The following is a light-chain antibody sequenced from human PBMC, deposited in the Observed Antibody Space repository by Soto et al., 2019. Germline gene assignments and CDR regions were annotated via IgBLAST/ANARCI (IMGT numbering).Light chain of an antibody. V-gene: IGKV1-5*03. CDR3: QHYNSPPWT. CDR1: QSISSW. J-gene: IGKJ1*01. CDR2: KAS. Sequence: DIQMTQPPSTLSASVGDRVTIPCRASQSISSWLAWYQQKPGKAPKLLIYKASSLESGVPSRFSGSGSGTEFTLTISSLQPDDFATYYCQHYNSPPWTFGQGTKVEIK.